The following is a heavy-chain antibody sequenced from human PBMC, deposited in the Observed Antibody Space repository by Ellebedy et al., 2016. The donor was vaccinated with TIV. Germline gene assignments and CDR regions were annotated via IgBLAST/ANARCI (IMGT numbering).Heavy chain of an antibody. CDR3: ARDFTMVRGATLDY. V-gene: IGHV3-66*01. CDR2: IYSGGST. D-gene: IGHD3-10*01. Sequence: PGGSLRLSCAASGFTVSSNYMSWVRQAPGKGLEWVSVIYSGGSTYYADSVKGRFTISRDNSKNTLYLQMNSLRAEDTAVYYCARDFTMVRGATLDYWGQGTLVTVSS. CDR1: GFTVSSNY. J-gene: IGHJ4*02.